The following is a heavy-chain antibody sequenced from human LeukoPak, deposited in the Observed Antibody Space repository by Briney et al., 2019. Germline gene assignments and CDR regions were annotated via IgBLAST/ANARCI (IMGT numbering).Heavy chain of an antibody. V-gene: IGHV4-34*01. CDR3: ARGRTHCSSTSCYTFWFDP. CDR2: INHSGST. CDR1: GGSFSGYY. J-gene: IGHJ5*02. D-gene: IGHD2-2*02. Sequence: PSETLSLTCAVYGGSFSGYYWSWIRQPPGKGLEWIGEINHSGSTNYNPSLKSRVTISVDTSKNQFSLKLSSVTAADTAVYYCARGRTHCSSTSCYTFWFDPWGQGTLVTVSS.